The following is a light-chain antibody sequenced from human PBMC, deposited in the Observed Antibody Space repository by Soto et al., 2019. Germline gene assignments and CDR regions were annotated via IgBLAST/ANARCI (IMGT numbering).Light chain of an antibody. V-gene: IGKV1-27*01. CDR1: QSITSW. Sequence: DLQMTQSPSSVSASVGDGVTITCRASQSITSWLAWYQQRPGKAPKLLIYAASTLQSGVPSRFSGGGSGTDFTLTISSLQPEDVATYYCQKYNSAPRTFGQGTKVDIK. J-gene: IGKJ1*01. CDR3: QKYNSAPRT. CDR2: AAS.